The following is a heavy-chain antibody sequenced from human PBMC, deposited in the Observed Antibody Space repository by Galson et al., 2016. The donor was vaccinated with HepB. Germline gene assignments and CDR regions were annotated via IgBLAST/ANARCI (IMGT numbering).Heavy chain of an antibody. J-gene: IGHJ4*02. V-gene: IGHV3-23*01. Sequence: SLRLSCAASGFTFRDFAMTWVRQTPGKGLEWVSAISYNSGDETYFADSVRGRFTISRDNSKDTLYLQMNSPRVEDTAVYFCAKVPYGDYASAFDSWGQGTLVPVSS. CDR2: ISYNSGDET. CDR1: GFTFRDFA. CDR3: AKVPYGDYASAFDS. D-gene: IGHD4-17*01.